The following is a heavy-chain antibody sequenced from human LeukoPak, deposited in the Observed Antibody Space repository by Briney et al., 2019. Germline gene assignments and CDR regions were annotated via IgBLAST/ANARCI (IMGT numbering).Heavy chain of an antibody. V-gene: IGHV4-59*01. J-gene: IGHJ2*01. Sequence: PSETLSLTCTVSGGSISSYYWSWIRQPPGKGLEWIGYIYYSGSTNYNPSLKSRVTISVDTSKNQFSLKLSSVTAADTAVYYCARNTGLPPRYFDLWGRGTLVTVSS. D-gene: IGHD1-14*01. CDR1: GGSISSYY. CDR2: IYYSGST. CDR3: ARNTGLPPRYFDL.